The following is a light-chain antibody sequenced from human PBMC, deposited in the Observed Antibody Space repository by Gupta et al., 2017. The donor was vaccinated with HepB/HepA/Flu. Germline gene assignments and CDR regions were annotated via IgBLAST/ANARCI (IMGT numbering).Light chain of an antibody. CDR1: SSNIGAGND. CDR2: AYT. V-gene: IGLV1-40*01. J-gene: IGLJ1*01. CDR3: QSFDNSLRGTV. Sequence: QSFLTQPPSVSGAPGQRVTISCTGSSSNIGAGNDVHWYQQFPGTAPKMLIYAYTNRPSGVPDRFSGSKSGTSASLAITGLQAEDEADYYCQSFDNSLRGTVFGTGTKVTVL.